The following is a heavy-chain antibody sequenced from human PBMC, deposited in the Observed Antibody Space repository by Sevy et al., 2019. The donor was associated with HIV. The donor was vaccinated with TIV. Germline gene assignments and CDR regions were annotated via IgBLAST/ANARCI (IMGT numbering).Heavy chain of an antibody. CDR2: ISDSSSYI. CDR3: ARLTPSPEPELPSYYYYGMDV. CDR1: GFTFSSYC. J-gene: IGHJ6*02. V-gene: IGHV3-21*01. D-gene: IGHD1-7*01. Sequence: GGSLRLSCAASGFTFSSYCLSWVRQAPGKGLEWVSSISDSSSYIYYADSVKGRFTISRDNARNSLYLQMSSLRAEDTAVYYCARLTPSPEPELPSYYYYGMDVWGQGTTVTVSS.